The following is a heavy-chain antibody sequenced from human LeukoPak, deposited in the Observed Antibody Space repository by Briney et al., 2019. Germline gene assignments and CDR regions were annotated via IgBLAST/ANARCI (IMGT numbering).Heavy chain of an antibody. Sequence: GESLKISCQASGYRFSTYWIGWVRQMPGKGLEWMGIIYPGDSDTRYSPSFQGQVTISADKSISTAYLQWSSLKASDTAMYYCARHRGIAARPYYYYYYMDVWGKGTTVTVSS. V-gene: IGHV5-51*01. D-gene: IGHD6-6*01. J-gene: IGHJ6*03. CDR3: ARHRGIAARPYYYYYYMDV. CDR1: GYRFSTYW. CDR2: IYPGDSDT.